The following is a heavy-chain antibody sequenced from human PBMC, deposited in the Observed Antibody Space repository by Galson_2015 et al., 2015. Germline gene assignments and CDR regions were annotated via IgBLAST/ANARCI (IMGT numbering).Heavy chain of an antibody. D-gene: IGHD6-13*01. CDR2: IKGDGSRT. CDR1: GFTFSSYG. J-gene: IGHJ5*02. Sequence: SLRLSCAASGFTFSSYGMHWVRQAPGKGLVWVSRIKGDGSRTIYADSVKGRFTISRDNAKNTLYLQMNSLRAEDTAVYYCARETAAAGNWFDPWGQGTLVTVSS. V-gene: IGHV3-74*01. CDR3: ARETAAAGNWFDP.